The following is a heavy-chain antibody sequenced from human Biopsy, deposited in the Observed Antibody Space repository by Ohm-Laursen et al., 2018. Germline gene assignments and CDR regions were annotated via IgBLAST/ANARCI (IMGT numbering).Heavy chain of an antibody. CDR3: ASRSLFFRYFAS. Sequence: GTLSLTCPVSDSSVSHDYFWTWIRQPPGKGLEWIGSIYHGSGTPYNPSVETRVAITLDKAKNEFSLRIDSVTAADTAVYYCASRSLFFRYFASWGQGTPVTVSS. V-gene: IGHV4-38-2*01. J-gene: IGHJ4*02. CDR2: IYHGSGT. CDR1: DSSVSHDYF. D-gene: IGHD3-9*01.